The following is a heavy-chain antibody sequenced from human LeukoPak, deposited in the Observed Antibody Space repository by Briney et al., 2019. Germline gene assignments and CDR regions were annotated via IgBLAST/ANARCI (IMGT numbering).Heavy chain of an antibody. J-gene: IGHJ4*02. D-gene: IGHD6-13*01. CDR2: ISGSGGST. Sequence: GGSLRLSCAASGFTFSSYAMGWVRQAPGKGLEWVSAISGSGGSTYYADSVKGRFTISRDNSKNTLFLQMNSLRAEDTAVYYCAKDTGQQLVGGFDYWGQGTLVTVSS. CDR3: AKDTGQQLVGGFDY. V-gene: IGHV3-23*01. CDR1: GFTFSSYA.